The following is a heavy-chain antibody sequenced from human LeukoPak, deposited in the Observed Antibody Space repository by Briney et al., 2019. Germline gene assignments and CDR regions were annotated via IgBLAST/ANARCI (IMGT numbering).Heavy chain of an antibody. V-gene: IGHV3-21*04. CDR3: AKDRGVDPFDI. J-gene: IGHJ3*02. CDR1: GFSFSSYS. CDR2: VSGGSDYI. D-gene: IGHD3-16*01. Sequence: PGGSLRLSCAASGFSFSSYSMNWVRQAPGKGLEWVSSVSGGSDYIYYADSVKGRFTISRDNSKNTLYLQMNSLRAEDTAVYYCAKDRGVDPFDIWGQGTMVTVSS.